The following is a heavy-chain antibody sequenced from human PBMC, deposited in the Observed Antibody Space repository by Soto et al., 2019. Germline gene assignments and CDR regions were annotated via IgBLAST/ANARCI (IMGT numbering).Heavy chain of an antibody. CDR2: INPSGGST. V-gene: IGHV1-46*01. CDR3: AREYTIFGGPNDGIDV. CDR1: GYTFTSYY. D-gene: IGHD3-3*01. Sequence: ASVKVSCKASGYTFTSYYMHWVRQAPGQGLEWMGIINPSGGSTSNAQKFQGRVTMTRDTSTSTVYMELSSLRSEDTAVYYCAREYTIFGGPNDGIDVWGQGTTVTVAS. J-gene: IGHJ6*02.